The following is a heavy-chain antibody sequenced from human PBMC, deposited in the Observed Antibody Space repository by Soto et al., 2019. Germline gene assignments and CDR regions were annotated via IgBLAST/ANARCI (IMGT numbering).Heavy chain of an antibody. CDR1: GSSISSGYY. D-gene: IGHD6-13*01. J-gene: IGHJ4*02. CDR3: ARAGTATLFDY. CDR2: IYHSGST. Sequence: PSETLSLTCAVSGSSISSGYYWGWIRPPPGKGLEWIGSIYHSGSTNYNPSLKSRVTISVDTSKNPGSMKLRSVTAADTDVYDGARAGTATLFDYWGQGTLVT. V-gene: IGHV4-38-2*01.